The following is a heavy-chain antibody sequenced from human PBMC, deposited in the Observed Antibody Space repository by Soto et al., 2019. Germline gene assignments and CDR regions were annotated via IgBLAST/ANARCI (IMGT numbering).Heavy chain of an antibody. CDR2: IRSKVNTYAT. D-gene: IGHD5-18*01. CDR3: TRRRDWTAMDPLDY. Sequence: EVQLVESGGGLVQPGGSLKLSCAASGFTLSDSAMHWVRQASGKGLEGVGRIRSKVNTYATAYAASVKGRFTISRDDSVNTTYLQMNSLKAEDTAVYYCTRRRDWTAMDPLDYWGQGTLVTVSS. CDR1: GFTLSDSA. J-gene: IGHJ4*02. V-gene: IGHV3-73*02.